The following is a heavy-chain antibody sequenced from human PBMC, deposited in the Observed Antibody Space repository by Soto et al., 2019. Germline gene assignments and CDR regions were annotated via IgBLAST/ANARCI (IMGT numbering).Heavy chain of an antibody. Sequence: QVQLVQSGAEMQQPGASVRVSCKASGGTFSKYAFSWVRQAPGQGLEWLGGTIPMCGTPNYAQKLQGRVAISADESTATVYMELSSLRSEATAVYFCARPLRDRNYYYGMAVWGQGTTVTVSS. J-gene: IGHJ6*02. V-gene: IGHV1-69*01. D-gene: IGHD3-22*01. CDR2: TIPMCGTP. CDR3: ARPLRDRNYYYGMAV. CDR1: GGTFSKYA.